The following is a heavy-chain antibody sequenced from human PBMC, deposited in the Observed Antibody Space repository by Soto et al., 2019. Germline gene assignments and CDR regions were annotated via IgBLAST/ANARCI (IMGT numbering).Heavy chain of an antibody. J-gene: IGHJ4*02. D-gene: IGHD2-2*01. CDR1: GYTFTSYD. CDR3: ARGPGYCISTSCYVIDY. CDR2: MNPNSGNT. Sequence: QVQLVQSGAEVKKPGASVKVSCKASGYTFTSYDINWVRQATGQGLEWMGWMNPNSGNTGYAQKFQGRVTMTRNTSISTACMELSSLRSEDTAVYYCARGPGYCISTSCYVIDYWGQGTLVTVSS. V-gene: IGHV1-8*01.